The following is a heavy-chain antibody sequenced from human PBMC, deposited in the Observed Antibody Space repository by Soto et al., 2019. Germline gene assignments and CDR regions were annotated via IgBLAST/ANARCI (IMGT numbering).Heavy chain of an antibody. Sequence: QVQLVQSGAEVKKPGASVKVSCKASGYTFTNYGISWVRQAPGQGLEWMGWINAYNGNTKSAQKHQGRVTLTTDTSTSTAYMELRSLRSDATAVYYCARDAAAGLNDCWGQGTLVTVSS. CDR2: INAYNGNT. J-gene: IGHJ4*02. V-gene: IGHV1-18*01. CDR3: ARDAAAGLNDC. CDR1: GYTFTNYG. D-gene: IGHD6-13*01.